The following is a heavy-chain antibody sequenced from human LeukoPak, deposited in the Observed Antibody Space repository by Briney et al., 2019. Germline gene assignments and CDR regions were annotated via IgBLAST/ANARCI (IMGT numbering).Heavy chain of an antibody. Sequence: RGSLRLSCATSGFSFSNYGRHWVRQAPGPGLEWVAFIRDDGSTKYYADSLKGRLTVSRDNSKNTMYLQMDSLRPEDTAIYYCAKDAGTSTWTFYFSMDVWGKGTTVTVSS. CDR3: AKDAGTSTWTFYFSMDV. D-gene: IGHD6-13*01. CDR1: GFSFSNYG. CDR2: IRDDGSTK. J-gene: IGHJ6*03. V-gene: IGHV3-30*02.